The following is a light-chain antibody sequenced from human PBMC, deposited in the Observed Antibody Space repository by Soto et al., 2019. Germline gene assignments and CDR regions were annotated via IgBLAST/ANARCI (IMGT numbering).Light chain of an antibody. CDR1: QDISNY. J-gene: IGKJ4*01. Sequence: IHVTQSPTYMSASVVARVTITCQASQDISNYLNWYQQKPGKAPKVLIYDASSWAGGVPSRFSGSGSGTDFALTITSLQAEDFATYYCQQLRMYPSTSAGGAKVDI. CDR2: DAS. V-gene: IGKV1-13*02. CDR3: QQLRMYPST.